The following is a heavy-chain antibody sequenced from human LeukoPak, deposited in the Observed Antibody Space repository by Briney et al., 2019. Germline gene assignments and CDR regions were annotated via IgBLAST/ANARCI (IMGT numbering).Heavy chain of an antibody. CDR3: AKDHSSYYDSSGYFDY. CDR2: ISGSGGST. Sequence: GGSLRLSCAASGFTFSSYAMSWVRQAPGKGLEWVSAISGSGGSTYYADSVKGRFTISRDNSKNTLYLQMNSLGAEDTAVYYCAKDHSSYYDSSGYFDYWGQGTLVTVSS. D-gene: IGHD3-22*01. J-gene: IGHJ4*02. V-gene: IGHV3-23*01. CDR1: GFTFSSYA.